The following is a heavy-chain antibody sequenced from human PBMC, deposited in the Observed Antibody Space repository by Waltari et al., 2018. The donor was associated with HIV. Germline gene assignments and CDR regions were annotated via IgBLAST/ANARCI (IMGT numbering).Heavy chain of an antibody. CDR1: RATFTGYY. CDR3: ARGPFYYDLGGAALVRSDYSYYYGLDA. J-gene: IGHJ6*02. Sequence: QVQLQERGAGQVKPTETLSLTCALHRATFTGYYWSWIRQTPGKGLVWNGEINHRGTSNYNPSLKSRVTMSIDTSKNQFSLKLTSVTAADTAVYYCARGPFYYDLGGAALVRSDYSYYYGLDAWGQGTTVTVS. D-gene: IGHD3-16*01. CDR2: INHRGTS. V-gene: IGHV4-34*01.